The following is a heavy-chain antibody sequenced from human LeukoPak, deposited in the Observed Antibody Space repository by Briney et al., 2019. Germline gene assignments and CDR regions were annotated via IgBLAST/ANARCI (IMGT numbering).Heavy chain of an antibody. CDR1: GGSISSGSFY. CDR3: AREYVTMVRDVIIMNSYYYYMDV. CDR2: IYNSGHT. V-gene: IGHV4-61*02. Sequence: SETLSLTCTVSGGSISSGSFYWSWIRQPAGKGLEWIGRIYNSGHTRYNPSLKSRVTLSVDTSKNQFSLRLTSVTAADTAVYYCAREYVTMVRDVIIMNSYYYYMDVRGKGTTVTISS. J-gene: IGHJ6*03. D-gene: IGHD3-10*01.